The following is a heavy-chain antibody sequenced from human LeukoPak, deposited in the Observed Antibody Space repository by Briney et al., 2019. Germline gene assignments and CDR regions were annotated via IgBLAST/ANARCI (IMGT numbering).Heavy chain of an antibody. Sequence: GGSLRLSCAASGFTFSTYSMSWGRQAPGKGLEVVPNMNHDGSEKYYLDSVKGRFTISRDNAKNSLFLQMNSLRAEDTAVYYCARDPRIAARPLFDYWGQGTLVTVSA. CDR1: GFTFSTYS. CDR2: MNHDGSEK. V-gene: IGHV3-7*01. D-gene: IGHD6-6*01. CDR3: ARDPRIAARPLFDY. J-gene: IGHJ4*02.